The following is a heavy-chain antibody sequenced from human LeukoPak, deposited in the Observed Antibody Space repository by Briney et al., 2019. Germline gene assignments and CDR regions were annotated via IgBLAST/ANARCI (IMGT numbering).Heavy chain of an antibody. D-gene: IGHD4-17*01. V-gene: IGHV3-21*06. CDR1: GFTFSDYS. CDR3: ARDMTTATTCYLQH. Sequence: GGSLRLSCAASGFTFSDYSMDWVRQAPGKGLEWVSSISSRSTYRYYADSVKGRFTISRDNAKNSLCLQMNSLRAEDTAVYYCARDMTTATTCYLQHWGQGTLVTVSS. CDR2: ISSRSTYR. J-gene: IGHJ1*01.